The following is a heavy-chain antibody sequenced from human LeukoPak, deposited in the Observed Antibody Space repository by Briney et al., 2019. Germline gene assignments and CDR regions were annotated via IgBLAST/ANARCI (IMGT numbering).Heavy chain of an antibody. Sequence: SETLSLTCTVSGGSTSSYYWSWIRQPPGKGLEWIGYIYYSGSTNYNPSLKSRVTISVDTSKNQFSLKLRSVTAADTAVYYCARGRTTYGDYGFDWFDPWGQGTLVTVSS. V-gene: IGHV4-59*01. D-gene: IGHD4-17*01. CDR2: IYYSGST. J-gene: IGHJ5*02. CDR1: GGSTSSYY. CDR3: ARGRTTYGDYGFDWFDP.